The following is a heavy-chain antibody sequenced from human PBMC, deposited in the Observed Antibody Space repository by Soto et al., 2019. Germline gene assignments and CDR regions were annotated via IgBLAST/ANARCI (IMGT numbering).Heavy chain of an antibody. CDR1: GGSISSSGYY. CDR3: ARQAVQPQLVRGWFDP. D-gene: IGHD1-1*01. CDR2: IYHSGST. V-gene: IGHV4-39*01. J-gene: IGHJ5*02. Sequence: QLQLQESGPGLVKPSETLSLTCTVSGGSISSSGYYWAWIRQPPGKGLEWIGSIYHSGSTYYNPAPKRRVTISVDTSKTQSSVKLSSVTAADTAVYYCARQAVQPQLVRGWFDPWGQGTLVTVSS.